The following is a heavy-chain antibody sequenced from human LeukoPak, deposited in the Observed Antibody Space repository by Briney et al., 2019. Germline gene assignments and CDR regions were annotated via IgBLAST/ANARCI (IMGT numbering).Heavy chain of an antibody. D-gene: IGHD6-19*01. CDR2: SYSGGST. Sequence: PGGSLKLSCAASGFTVSSNYMSWVRQAPRKGLAWVSVSYSGGSTYYADSVKGRFTISRDNSKNTLYLQMNSLRAEDTAVYYCARVMGIAVAGTPYYFDYWCQGTLVTVSS. CDR1: GFTVSSNY. V-gene: IGHV3-53*01. CDR3: ARVMGIAVAGTPYYFDY. J-gene: IGHJ4*02.